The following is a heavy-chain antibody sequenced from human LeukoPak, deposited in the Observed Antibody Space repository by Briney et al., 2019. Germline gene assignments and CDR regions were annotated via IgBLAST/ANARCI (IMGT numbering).Heavy chain of an antibody. D-gene: IGHD6-6*01. V-gene: IGHV3-7*01. CDR2: IKQDGSEK. J-gene: IGHJ4*02. Sequence: GGSLRLSCAASGFTFSSYWMSWVRQAPGKGLEWVANIKQDGSEKYYVDSVEGRFTISRDSAKNSLYLQMNSLRAEDTAVYYCARGLSGYASSLGYWGQGTLVTVSA. CDR1: GFTFSSYW. CDR3: ARGLSGYASSLGY.